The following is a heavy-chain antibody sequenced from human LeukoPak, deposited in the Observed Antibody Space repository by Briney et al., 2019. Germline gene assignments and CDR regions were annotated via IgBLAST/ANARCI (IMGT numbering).Heavy chain of an antibody. Sequence: SETLSLTCTVSGGSISSYYWSWIRQPPGKGLEWIGYIYYSGSTNYNPSLKSRVTISVDTSKNQFSLKLSSVTAADTAVYYCARQRGDSYGASLDYWGQGTLVTVSS. CDR3: ARQRGDSYGASLDY. CDR1: GGSISSYY. V-gene: IGHV4-59*08. CDR2: IYYSGST. J-gene: IGHJ4*02. D-gene: IGHD5-18*01.